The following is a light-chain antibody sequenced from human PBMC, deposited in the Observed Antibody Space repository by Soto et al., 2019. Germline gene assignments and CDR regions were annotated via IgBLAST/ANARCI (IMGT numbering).Light chain of an antibody. CDR1: QSVNSNS. V-gene: IGKV3-20*01. CDR3: QQYGASPLT. J-gene: IGKJ1*01. Sequence: EIVLTQSPGTLSLSPGERATLSCRASQSVNSNSLAWYRQKPGQAPRLLIYAASSRVSGIRDRYSGSGSGTDFTLTISRLEPEDSAVFCCQQYGASPLTFGQGTRVEIK. CDR2: AAS.